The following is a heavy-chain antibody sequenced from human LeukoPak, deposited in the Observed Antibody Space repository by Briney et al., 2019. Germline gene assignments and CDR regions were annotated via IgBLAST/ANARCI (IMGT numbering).Heavy chain of an antibody. V-gene: IGHV4-39*01. D-gene: IGHD3-10*02. Sequence: KPSETLSLTCTVSGGSISSSYYYWGWIRQPPGKGLEWIGSIYSSGSTYYNPSLKSRVTISVDTSKNQFSLKLTSVTAADTAVYYCARTLFPRVFQHWGQGTLVTVSS. CDR3: ARTLFPRVFQH. CDR2: IYSSGST. J-gene: IGHJ1*01. CDR1: GGSISSSYYY.